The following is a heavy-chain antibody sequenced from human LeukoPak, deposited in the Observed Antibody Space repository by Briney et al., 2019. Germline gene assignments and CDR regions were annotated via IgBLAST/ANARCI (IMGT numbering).Heavy chain of an antibody. J-gene: IGHJ4*02. V-gene: IGHV5-51*01. D-gene: IGHD2-2*01. CDR2: IYPGDSDT. CDR1: GYSFTCYW. CDR3: ARGYCSSTSCLDY. Sequence: GESLKISCKGSGYSFTCYWIGWVRQMPGKGLEWMGIIYPGDSDTRYSPSFQGQVTISADKSISTAYLQWSSLKASDTAMYYCARGYCSSTSCLDYWGQGTLVTVSS.